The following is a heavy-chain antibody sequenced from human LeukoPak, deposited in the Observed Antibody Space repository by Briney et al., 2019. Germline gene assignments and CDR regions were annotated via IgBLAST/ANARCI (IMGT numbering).Heavy chain of an antibody. CDR1: GFTISNYW. CDR2: IKQDGSEK. D-gene: IGHD3-22*01. V-gene: IGHV3-7*01. Sequence: GGSLTLACAASGFTISNYWMSCVRQPPGKGLEWVANIKQDGSEKYYVDSVKGRFTISRDNAKNSLYLQMNSLRAEDTAVYYCARDLNYYDSSGYYYHDAFDIWGQGTMVTVSS. J-gene: IGHJ3*02. CDR3: ARDLNYYDSSGYYYHDAFDI.